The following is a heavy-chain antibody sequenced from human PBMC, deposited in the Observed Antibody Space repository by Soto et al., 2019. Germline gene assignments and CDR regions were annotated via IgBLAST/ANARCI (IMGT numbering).Heavy chain of an antibody. CDR1: GGSISSGGYY. CDR3: ARARGEYGDVDAFDI. V-gene: IGHV4-31*03. D-gene: IGHD4-17*01. CDR2: IYYSGST. Sequence: QVQLQESGPGLVKPSQPLSLTCTVSGGSISSGGYYWSWIRQHPGKGLEWIGYIYYSGSTYYNPSLKSRVTISVDTSKNQFSLKLSSLTAADTAVYYCARARGEYGDVDAFDICGQGTMVTVAS. J-gene: IGHJ3*02.